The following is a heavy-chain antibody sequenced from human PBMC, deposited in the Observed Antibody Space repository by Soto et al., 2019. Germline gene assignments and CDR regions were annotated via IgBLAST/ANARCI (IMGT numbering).Heavy chain of an antibody. CDR1: GFTFSSYS. CDR3: ARASGQGAFDI. CDR2: ISSSSSYI. Sequence: GGSLRLSCAASGFTFSSYSMNWVRQAPGKGLGWVSSISSSSSYIYYADSVKGRFTISRDNAKNSLYLQMNSLRAEDTAVYYCARASGQGAFDIWGQGPMVTVSS. D-gene: IGHD2-15*01. V-gene: IGHV3-21*01. J-gene: IGHJ3*02.